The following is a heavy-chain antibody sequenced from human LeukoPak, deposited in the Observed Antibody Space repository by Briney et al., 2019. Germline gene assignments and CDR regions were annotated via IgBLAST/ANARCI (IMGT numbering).Heavy chain of an antibody. V-gene: IGHV3-21*01. Sequence: GGSLRLSCAASGFTFSSYSMNWVRQAPGKGLEWVSSISSSSSYIYYADSVKGRFTISRDNAKNSLYLQMNSLRAEDTAVYYCVRESSSSWFFDYWGQGTLVTVSS. CDR2: ISSSSSYI. CDR3: VRESSSSWFFDY. CDR1: GFTFSSYS. D-gene: IGHD6-13*01. J-gene: IGHJ4*02.